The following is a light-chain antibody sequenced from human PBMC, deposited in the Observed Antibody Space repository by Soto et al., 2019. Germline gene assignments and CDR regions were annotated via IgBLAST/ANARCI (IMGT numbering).Light chain of an antibody. Sequence: DVQMTQSPSTLSASVGDRVTITCRASQSIDIWLGWYQQKPGKAPNLLIYKASTLETGVPSRFTGSGSGTEFTLTISSLQPDDFATYYCQQYNTFSTFGQGTKVEMK. CDR2: KAS. V-gene: IGKV1-5*03. J-gene: IGKJ1*01. CDR1: QSIDIW. CDR3: QQYNTFST.